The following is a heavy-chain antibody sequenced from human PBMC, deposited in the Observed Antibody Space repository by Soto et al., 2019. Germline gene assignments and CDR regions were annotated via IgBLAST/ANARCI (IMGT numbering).Heavy chain of an antibody. Sequence: QLKLQEYGPGLVKPSQTLSLTCAVSGGSISSGGYSWSWLRQPPGKGLEWIGYMYHSGSTYYNPSLKSRVTISIDRSKNQFSLELSSVTASETAVYYCARVPDYWCQGILVTVSS. V-gene: IGHV4-30-2*01. J-gene: IGHJ4*02. D-gene: IGHD2-2*01. CDR2: MYHSGST. CDR1: GGSISSGGYS. CDR3: ARVPDY.